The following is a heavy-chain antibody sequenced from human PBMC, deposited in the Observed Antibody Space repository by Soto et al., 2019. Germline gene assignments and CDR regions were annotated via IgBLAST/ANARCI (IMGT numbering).Heavy chain of an antibody. CDR3: ARENYDILTGYYVSGFDY. Sequence: GGSLRLSCAASGFTFSSYAMHWVRQAPGKGLEWVAVISYDGSNKYYADSVKGRFTISRDNSKNTLYLQMNSLRAEDTAVYYCARENYDILTGYYVSGFDYWGQGTLVTVSS. CDR2: ISYDGSNK. V-gene: IGHV3-30-3*01. J-gene: IGHJ4*02. CDR1: GFTFSSYA. D-gene: IGHD3-9*01.